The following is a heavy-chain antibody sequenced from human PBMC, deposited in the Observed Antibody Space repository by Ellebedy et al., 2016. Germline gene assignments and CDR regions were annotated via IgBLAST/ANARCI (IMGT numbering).Heavy chain of an antibody. D-gene: IGHD5-24*01. CDR1: GFTVSSDY. J-gene: IGHJ4*02. CDR3: ASAGEMAPIDGPRVWFDY. CDR2: IYSGGST. Sequence: GESLKISCAASGFTVSSDYMSCLRQAPAKGLAWVSYIYSGGSTCYADYFKGRFTISRDNSKNTLYLQMNSLRAEDTAVEYCASAGEMAPIDGPRVWFDYWGQGTLVTVSS. V-gene: IGHV3-53*01.